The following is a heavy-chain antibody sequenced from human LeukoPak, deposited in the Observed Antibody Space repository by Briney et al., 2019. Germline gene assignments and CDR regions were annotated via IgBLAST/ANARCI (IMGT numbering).Heavy chain of an antibody. CDR2: IKQDGSEK. D-gene: IGHD3-3*01. CDR3: ARDVIDFWSGYYDY. V-gene: IGHV3-7*01. J-gene: IGHJ4*02. Sequence: GGSLRLSCAASGFIFNIYAMHWVRQAPGKGLEWVANIKQDGSEKYYVDSVKGRFTISRDNAKNSLYLQMNSLRAEDTAVYYCARDVIDFWSGYYDYWGQGTLVTVSS. CDR1: GFIFNIYA.